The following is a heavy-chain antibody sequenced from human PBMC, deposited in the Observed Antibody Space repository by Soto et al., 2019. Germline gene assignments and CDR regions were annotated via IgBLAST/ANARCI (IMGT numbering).Heavy chain of an antibody. CDR1: GFTFSSYG. V-gene: IGHV3-30*18. CDR3: AKVWTLFDY. Sequence: QVQLVESGGGVVQPGRSLRLSCVASGFTFSSYGMHWVRQAPGKGLEWVAVISYDGSNRHYADSVKGRFTISRDNSKKTLYLQMKSLRAEDTAVYYCAKVWTLFDYWGQGTLVTVSS. CDR2: ISYDGSNR. J-gene: IGHJ4*02. D-gene: IGHD3-3*01.